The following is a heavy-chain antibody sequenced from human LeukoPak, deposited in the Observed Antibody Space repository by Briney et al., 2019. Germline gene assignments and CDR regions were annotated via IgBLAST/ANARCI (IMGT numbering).Heavy chain of an antibody. J-gene: IGHJ6*02. D-gene: IGHD1-14*01. V-gene: IGHV4-59*11. CDR1: GGSISSHY. Sequence: PSETLSLTCTVSGGSISSHYWSWIRQPPGKGLEWIGHIYYSGSTNYNPSLKSRVTISVDTSKNQFSLKLSSVTAADTAVYYCARDSPEDGMDVWGQGTTVTVSS. CDR3: ARDSPEDGMDV. CDR2: IYYSGST.